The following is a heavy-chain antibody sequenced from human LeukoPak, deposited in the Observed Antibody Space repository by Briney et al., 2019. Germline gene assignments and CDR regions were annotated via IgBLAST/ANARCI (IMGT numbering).Heavy chain of an antibody. V-gene: IGHV1-18*01. D-gene: IGHD1-7*01. CDR2: ISAYNGNT. CDR3: ASSPGTKKLDFDY. J-gene: IGHJ4*02. Sequence: ASVKVSCKTSGYTFTNYDINWVRQATGQGLEWMGWISAYNGNTNYAQKLQGRVTMTTDTSTSTAYMELRSLRSDDTAVYYCASSPGTKKLDFDYWGQGTLVTVSS. CDR1: GYTFTNYD.